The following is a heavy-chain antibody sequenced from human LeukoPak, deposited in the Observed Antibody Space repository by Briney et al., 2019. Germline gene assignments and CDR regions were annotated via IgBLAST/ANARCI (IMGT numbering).Heavy chain of an antibody. J-gene: IGHJ5*02. D-gene: IGHD6-13*01. CDR3: ERGRRERGYWFDP. CDR2: MNPNSGNT. V-gene: IGHV1-8*01. CDR1: GYTFTSHD. Sequence: ASVKVSCKASGYTFTSHDINWVRQATGQGPEWIGWMNPNSGNTGYAQKFQGRVTMTRNNSISTGYMELRSLRSEDTAVYYCERGRRERGYWFDPWGQGTLVTVSS.